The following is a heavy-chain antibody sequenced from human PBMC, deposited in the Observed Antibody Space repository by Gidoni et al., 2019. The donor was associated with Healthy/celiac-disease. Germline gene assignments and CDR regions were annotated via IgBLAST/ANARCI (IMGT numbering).Heavy chain of an antibody. CDR2: ISSSSSYI. V-gene: IGHV3-21*01. CDR3: ARDESTSQYYYYGMDV. Sequence: EVQLVESGGGLVKPGGSLRLSCAASGFTFRRYSMNWVRQAPGKGLEWVSSISSSSSYIYYEDSVKGRFTISRDNAKNSLYLQMNSLRAEDTAVYYCARDESTSQYYYYGMDVWGQGTTVTVSS. D-gene: IGHD1-1*01. J-gene: IGHJ6*02. CDR1: GFTFRRYS.